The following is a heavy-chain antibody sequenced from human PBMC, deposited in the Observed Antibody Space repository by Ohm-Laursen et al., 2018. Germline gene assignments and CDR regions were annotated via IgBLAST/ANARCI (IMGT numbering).Heavy chain of an antibody. D-gene: IGHD3-22*01. J-gene: IGHJ4*02. CDR3: AREGKSDDSTGYFLGY. CDR1: GGSVSTYY. CDR2: ISSSGNT. Sequence: SDTLSLTCTVSGGSVSTYYWNWIRQPAGKGLEWIGRISSSGNTNYNPSLKSRVTMSVDTSKNQFSLKLSPSTDADTAVYYCAREGKSDDSTGYFLGYWGPGTLVTVSS. V-gene: IGHV4-4*07.